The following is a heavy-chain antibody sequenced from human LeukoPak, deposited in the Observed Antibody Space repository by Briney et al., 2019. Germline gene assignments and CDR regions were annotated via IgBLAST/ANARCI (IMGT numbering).Heavy chain of an antibody. J-gene: IGHJ5*02. CDR2: IYYSGST. CDR3: ARSSGYFPINWFDP. D-gene: IGHD3-22*01. Sequence: PSETLSPTCTVSGGSISSGDYYWSWIRQPPGKGLEWIGYIYYSGSTYYNPSLKSRVTISVDASKNQFSLKLSSVTAADTAVYYCARSSGYFPINWFDPWGQGTLVTVSS. CDR1: GGSISSGDYY. V-gene: IGHV4-30-4*01.